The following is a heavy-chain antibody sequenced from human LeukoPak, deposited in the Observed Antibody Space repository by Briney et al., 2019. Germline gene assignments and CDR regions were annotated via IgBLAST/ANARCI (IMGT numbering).Heavy chain of an antibody. D-gene: IGHD2-15*01. CDR3: ASLTHPGDCSGGSCYFSTTYYYYYYMDV. V-gene: IGHV4-4*02. CDR1: GGSISSSNW. CDR2: IYHSGST. Sequence: SETLSLTCAVSGGSISSSNWWSWVRQPPGKGLEWIGEIYHSGSTNYNPSLKSRVTISVDKSKNQFSLKLSSVTAADTAVYYCASLTHPGDCSGGSCYFSTTYYYYYYMDVWGKGTTVTVSS. J-gene: IGHJ6*03.